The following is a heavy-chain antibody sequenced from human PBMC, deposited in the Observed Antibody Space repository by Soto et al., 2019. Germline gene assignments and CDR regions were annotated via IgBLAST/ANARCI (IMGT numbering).Heavy chain of an antibody. CDR1: GFTFSSYS. V-gene: IGHV3-48*02. CDR3: ARDTSGSYPFDY. J-gene: IGHJ4*02. CDR2: ISSSSSTI. Sequence: RGSLRLSCAASGFTFSSYSMNWVRQAPGKGLEWVSYISSSSSTIYYADSVKGRFTISRDNAKNSLYLQMNSLRDEDTAVYYCARDTSGSYPFDYWGQGTLVTAPQ. D-gene: IGHD3-10*01.